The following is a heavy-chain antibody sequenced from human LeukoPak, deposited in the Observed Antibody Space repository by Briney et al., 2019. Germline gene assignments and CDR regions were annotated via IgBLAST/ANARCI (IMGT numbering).Heavy chain of an antibody. D-gene: IGHD3-3*01. CDR3: ARGAWSGYSIDAFDI. V-gene: IGHV3-48*04. CDR2: ISSGSSTI. J-gene: IGHJ3*02. Sequence: GGSLRLSCVASGFTFSDYSINWLRQAPGKGLDWVSYISSGSSTIYYADSVKGRFTTSRDNAKNSLYLQMNSLRAEDTAVYYCARGAWSGYSIDAFDIWGQGTMVTVSS. CDR1: GFTFSDYS.